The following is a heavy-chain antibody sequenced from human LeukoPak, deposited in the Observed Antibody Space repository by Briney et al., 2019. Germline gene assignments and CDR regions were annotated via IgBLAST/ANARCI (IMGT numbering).Heavy chain of an antibody. CDR2: INPNSGGT. J-gene: IGHJ4*02. V-gene: IGHV1-2*02. D-gene: IGHD2-21*02. Sequence: ASVKVSCKASGYTFTGYYMHWVRQAPGQGLEWMGWINPNSGGTNYAQKFQGRVTMTRDTSISTAYMELSRLRSDDTAVYYCARSSDCGGDCYSNYFDYWGQGTLVTVSS. CDR1: GYTFTGYY. CDR3: ARSSDCGGDCYSNYFDY.